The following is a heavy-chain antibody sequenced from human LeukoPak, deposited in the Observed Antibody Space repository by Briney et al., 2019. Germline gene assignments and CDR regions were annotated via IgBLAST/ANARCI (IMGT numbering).Heavy chain of an antibody. CDR3: ATGLITFGGVIVH. Sequence: ASLKISCKVSGYTLTELSMHWVRQAPGKGLEWMGGFDPEDGETIYAQKFQGRVTMTEDTSTDTAYMELSSLRSEDTAVYYCATGLITFGGVIVHWGQGTLVTVSS. D-gene: IGHD3-16*02. V-gene: IGHV1-24*01. J-gene: IGHJ4*02. CDR2: FDPEDGET. CDR1: GYTLTELS.